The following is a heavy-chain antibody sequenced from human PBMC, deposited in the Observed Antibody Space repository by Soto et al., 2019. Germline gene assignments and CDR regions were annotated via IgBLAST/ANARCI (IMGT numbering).Heavy chain of an antibody. CDR1: GFTFSSSA. V-gene: IGHV3-30-3*01. J-gene: IGHJ4*02. D-gene: IGHD3-22*01. Sequence: QVQLVESGGGGVQPGRSLRLSCAASGFTFSSSALHWVRQSPGKGLEWVALISYDGNNKYYADSVKGRFTISRDNSKNTLYLQMNSRRAEDTAVYYCAREVASYDRSGFFDYWGQGTLVTVSS. CDR3: AREVASYDRSGFFDY. CDR2: ISYDGNNK.